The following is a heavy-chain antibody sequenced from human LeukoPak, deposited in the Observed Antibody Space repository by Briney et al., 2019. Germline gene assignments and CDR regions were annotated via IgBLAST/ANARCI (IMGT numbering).Heavy chain of an antibody. J-gene: IGHJ4*02. Sequence: SETLSLTCTVSGGSISSYNWSWIRQPPGKGLEWIGYIYYSGSTNYNPSLKSRVTISVDTSKNQFSLKLSSVTAADTAVYYCARGPSRAVGAIYFDYWGQGTLVTVSS. V-gene: IGHV4-59*01. CDR3: ARGPSRAVGAIYFDY. D-gene: IGHD1-26*01. CDR2: IYYSGST. CDR1: GGSISSYN.